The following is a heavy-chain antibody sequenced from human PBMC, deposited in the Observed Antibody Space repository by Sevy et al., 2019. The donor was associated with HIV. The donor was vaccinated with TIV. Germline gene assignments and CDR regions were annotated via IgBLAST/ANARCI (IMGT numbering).Heavy chain of an antibody. V-gene: IGHV3-23*01. D-gene: IGHD6-6*01. CDR1: GFTFSSYA. J-gene: IGHJ3*02. CDR3: AKDPPEYSSSSGADAFDI. Sequence: GGSLRLSCAASGFTFSSYAMSWVRQAPGKGLEWVSAISGSGGSTYYADSVKGRFTISRDNSKNTLYLQMNSLRAEDTAVYYCAKDPPEYSSSSGADAFDIWGQRTMVTDSS. CDR2: ISGSGGST.